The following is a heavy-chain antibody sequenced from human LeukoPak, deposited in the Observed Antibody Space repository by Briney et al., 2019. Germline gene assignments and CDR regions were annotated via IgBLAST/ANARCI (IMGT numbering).Heavy chain of an antibody. CDR1: GFSLSNYW. J-gene: IGHJ6*02. CDR3: AWYGVTHGLDV. CDR2: INQDGSDK. Sequence: GGSLRLSCAAPGFSLSNYWMSWVRQAPGKGVEWVANINQDGSDKYYVDSVMGRFTIPKDNAKSSVYLQMNSLRPEDTAIYYCAWYGVTHGLDVWGQGTTVTVSS. D-gene: IGHD3-10*01. V-gene: IGHV3-7*01.